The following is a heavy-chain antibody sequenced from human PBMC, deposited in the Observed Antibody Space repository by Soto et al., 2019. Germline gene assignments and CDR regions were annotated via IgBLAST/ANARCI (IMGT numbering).Heavy chain of an antibody. CDR3: ARVGGTVTSDY. CDR1: GFAFSAYG. Sequence: QVQLVESGGGVVQPGRSLRLSCAASGFAFSAYGMHWVRQAPGKGLEWVAMIYYDGSNKYYADSVKGRFTIARDNSKNTLYLQMSSLRAEHTALYYCARVGGTVTSDYWGQGNLVTVSS. D-gene: IGHD4-17*01. CDR2: IYYDGSNK. J-gene: IGHJ4*02. V-gene: IGHV3-33*01.